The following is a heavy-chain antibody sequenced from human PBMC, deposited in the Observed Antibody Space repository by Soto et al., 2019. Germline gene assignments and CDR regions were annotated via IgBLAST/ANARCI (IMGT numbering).Heavy chain of an antibody. CDR1: GYSFTSYW. J-gene: IGHJ6*02. Sequence: AESLKISCKGSGYSFTSYWIGWVRQMPGKGLEWMGIIYPGDSDTRYSPSFQGQVTISADKSISTAYLQWSSLKVSDTAMYYCARFFNYYDSSGYYPSHYYYYGMDVWGQGTTVTVS. CDR3: ARFFNYYDSSGYYPSHYYYYGMDV. D-gene: IGHD3-22*01. CDR2: IYPGDSDT. V-gene: IGHV5-51*01.